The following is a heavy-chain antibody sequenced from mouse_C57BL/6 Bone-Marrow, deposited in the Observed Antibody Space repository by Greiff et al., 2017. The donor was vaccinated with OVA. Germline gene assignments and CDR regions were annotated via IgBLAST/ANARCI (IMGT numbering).Heavy chain of an antibody. Sequence: EVKLMESGAELVKPGASVKLSCTASGFNIKDYYMHWVKQRTEQGLEWIGRIDPEDGETKYAPKFQGKATITADTSSNTAYLQLSSLTSEDTAVYYCAIITTAVASDYWGQGTTLTVSS. D-gene: IGHD1-1*01. J-gene: IGHJ2*01. CDR1: GFNIKDYY. CDR2: IDPEDGET. V-gene: IGHV14-2*01. CDR3: AIITTAVASDY.